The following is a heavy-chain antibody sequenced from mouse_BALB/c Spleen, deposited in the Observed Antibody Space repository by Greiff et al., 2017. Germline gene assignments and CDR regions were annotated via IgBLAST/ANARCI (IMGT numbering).Heavy chain of an antibody. CDR2: INPYNDGT. CDR3: ASGSLDYRYDDAMDY. CDR1: GYTFTSYV. Sequence: EVHLVESGPELVKPGASVKMSCKASGYTFTSYVMHWVKQKPGQGLEWIGYINPYNDGTKYNEKFKGKATLTSDKSSSTAYMELSSLTSEDSAVYYCASGSLDYRYDDAMDYWGQGTSVTVSS. V-gene: IGHV1-14*01. J-gene: IGHJ4*01. D-gene: IGHD2-14*01.